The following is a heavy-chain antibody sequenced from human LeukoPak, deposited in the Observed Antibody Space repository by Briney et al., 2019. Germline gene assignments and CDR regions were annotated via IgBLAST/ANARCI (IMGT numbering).Heavy chain of an antibody. CDR1: GASISSYY. CDR3: AGGQYYYDSSGQDAFDI. CDR2: IYTSGST. V-gene: IGHV4-4*07. J-gene: IGHJ3*02. D-gene: IGHD3-22*01. Sequence: SETLSLTCTVSGASISSYYWSWIRQPAGKGLEWIGRIYTSGSTNYNPSLKSRVTMSVDTSKNQFSLKLSSVTAADTAVYYCAGGQYYYDSSGQDAFDIWGQGTMVTVSS.